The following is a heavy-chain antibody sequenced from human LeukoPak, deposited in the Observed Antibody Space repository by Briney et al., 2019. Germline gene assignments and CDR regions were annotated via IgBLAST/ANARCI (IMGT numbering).Heavy chain of an antibody. CDR3: ARGILWFGELSKGDFDY. CDR1: GFTFSSYS. V-gene: IGHV3-21*01. D-gene: IGHD3-10*01. Sequence: GGALRLSCAASGFTFSSYSMNWVRQAPGKGLEWVSSISSSSSYIYYADSVKGRFTISRDNAKNSLYLQMNSLRAEDTAVYYCARGILWFGELSKGDFDYWGQGTLVTVSS. CDR2: ISSSSSYI. J-gene: IGHJ4*02.